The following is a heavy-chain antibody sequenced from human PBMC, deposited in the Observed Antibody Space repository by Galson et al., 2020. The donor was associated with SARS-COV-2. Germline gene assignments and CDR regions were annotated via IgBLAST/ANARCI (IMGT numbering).Heavy chain of an antibody. D-gene: IGHD6-19*01. Sequence: TLSLTRAVYGESFSGYYRSWMRHPPGKGLEWSGEINHSGSTNYNPCLKSRVTIAVDTSKKKISLKLSSVTAADKAVDYCSRGRYSSGWDGRKPFDDWGQGTLVTVSS. CDR3: SRGRYSSGWDGRKPFDD. CDR1: GESFSGYY. CDR2: INHSGST. J-gene: IGHJ4*02. V-gene: IGHV4-34*01.